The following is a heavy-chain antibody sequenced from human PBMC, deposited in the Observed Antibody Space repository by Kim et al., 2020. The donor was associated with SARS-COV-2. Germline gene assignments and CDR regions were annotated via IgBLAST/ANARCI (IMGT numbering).Heavy chain of an antibody. CDR1: GYSFTSYW. J-gene: IGHJ6*02. V-gene: IGHV5-51*01. D-gene: IGHD3-9*01. Sequence: GESLKISCKGSGYSFTSYWIGWVRQMPGKGLEWMGIIYPGDSDTRYSPSFQGQVTISADKSISTAYLQWSSLKASDTAMYYCVLLRYFDWLSRVPYYYYGMDVWGQGTTVTVSS. CDR2: IYPGDSDT. CDR3: VLLRYFDWLSRVPYYYYGMDV.